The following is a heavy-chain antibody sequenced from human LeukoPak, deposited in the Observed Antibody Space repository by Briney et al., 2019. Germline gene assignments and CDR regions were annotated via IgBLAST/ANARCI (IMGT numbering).Heavy chain of an antibody. CDR2: IYYSGST. D-gene: IGHD3-10*02. CDR3: ASHSSYVSPFRS. Sequence: SETLSLTCTVSGGSTSNTSYYWGWIRQPPGKGLEWIGSIYYSGSTYYNPSLKCRVTISVDTSKNQFSLKLSSVTAADTAVYYCASHSSYVSPFRSWGRDPWSPSPQ. V-gene: IGHV4-39*01. J-gene: IGHJ5*02. CDR1: GGSTSNTSYY.